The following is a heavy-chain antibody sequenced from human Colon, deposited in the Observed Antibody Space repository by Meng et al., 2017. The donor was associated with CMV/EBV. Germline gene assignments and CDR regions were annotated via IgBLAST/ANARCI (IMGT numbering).Heavy chain of an antibody. CDR3: ARDLYCSITSRPYASYYLDL. D-gene: IGHD2-2*01. J-gene: IGHJ4*02. CDR2: ISVDSGKT. CDR1: GYTFNNYG. Sequence: ASVKVSCKASGYTFNNYGISWVRQAPGQGLEWVGWISVDSGKTNYAQKVQGRLTMTIDTSTTTAYMELGSLKSDDTAVYYCARDLYCSITSRPYASYYLDLWGQGTLVTVSS. V-gene: IGHV1-18*01.